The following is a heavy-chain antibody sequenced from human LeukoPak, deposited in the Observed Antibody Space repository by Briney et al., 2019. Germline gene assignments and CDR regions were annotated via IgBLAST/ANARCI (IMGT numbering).Heavy chain of an antibody. V-gene: IGHV3-43*01. J-gene: IGHJ6*02. CDR2: ISWDGGST. D-gene: IGHD2-2*02. CDR3: AKNEVPAAIRYYYYGMDV. Sequence: PGGSLRLSCAASGFTFDDYTMHWVRQAPGKGLAWVSLISWDGGSTYYADSVKGRFAISRDNSKNSLYLQMNSLKTEDTALYYCAKNEVPAAIRYYYYGMDVWGQGTTVTVSS. CDR1: GFTFDDYT.